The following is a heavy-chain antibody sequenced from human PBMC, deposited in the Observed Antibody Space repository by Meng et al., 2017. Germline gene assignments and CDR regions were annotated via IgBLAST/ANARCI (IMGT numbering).Heavy chain of an antibody. CDR3: ARGSYYDSSGPDAFDI. CDR1: GYTFTSYG. Sequence: QVQLVQDGAEVKKPGASVKVSCKASGYTFTSYGISWVRQAPGQGLEWMGWISAYNGNTNYTQKLQGRVTMTTDTSTSTAYMELRSLRSDDTAVYYCARGSYYDSSGPDAFDIWGQGTMVTVSS. D-gene: IGHD3-22*01. CDR2: ISAYNGNT. V-gene: IGHV1-18*01. J-gene: IGHJ3*02.